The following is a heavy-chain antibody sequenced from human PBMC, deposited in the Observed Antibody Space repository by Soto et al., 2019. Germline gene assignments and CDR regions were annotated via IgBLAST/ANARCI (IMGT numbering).Heavy chain of an antibody. V-gene: IGHV1-69*05. CDR2: FIPIFGTA. Sequence: QVQLVQSGAEVKKPGSSVKVSCKASGGTFSSYAISWVRQAPGQGLEWMGGFIPIFGTANYAQKFQGRVTITPEESTGTSCLELSSLRSEDTAVYYCAREGLVVVAARHHDYGMDVWCQGTTVTVSS. D-gene: IGHD2-15*01. CDR1: GGTFSSYA. CDR3: AREGLVVVAARHHDYGMDV. J-gene: IGHJ6*02.